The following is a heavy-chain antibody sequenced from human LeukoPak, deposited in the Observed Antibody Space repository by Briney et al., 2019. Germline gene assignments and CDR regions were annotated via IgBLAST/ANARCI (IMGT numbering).Heavy chain of an antibody. CDR3: ARVAGDSWSGPSPYWYFDL. Sequence: SETLSLTCTVSGGSISSYYWSWIRQPPGKGLEWIGYIYYSGSTNYNPSLKSRVTISVDTSKNQFSLKLSSVTAADTAVYYCARVAGDSWSGPSPYWYFDLWGRGTLVTVSS. V-gene: IGHV4-59*01. CDR2: IYYSGST. CDR1: GGSISSYY. J-gene: IGHJ2*01. D-gene: IGHD3-3*01.